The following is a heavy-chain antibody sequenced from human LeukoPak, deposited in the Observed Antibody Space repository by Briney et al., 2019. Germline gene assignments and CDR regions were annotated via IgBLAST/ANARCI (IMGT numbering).Heavy chain of an antibody. D-gene: IGHD2-21*01. CDR2: IWYDGSNK. CDR1: GFTFSSYG. V-gene: IGHV3-33*01. Sequence: PGRSLRLSCAASGFTFSSYGMHWVRQASSKGLEWVEVIWYDGSNKYYADSVKGRFTISRDNSKNTLYLQMNSLRAEDTAVYYCARVCGDCYYYGMDVWGKGTTVTVSS. J-gene: IGHJ6*04. CDR3: ARVCGDCYYYGMDV.